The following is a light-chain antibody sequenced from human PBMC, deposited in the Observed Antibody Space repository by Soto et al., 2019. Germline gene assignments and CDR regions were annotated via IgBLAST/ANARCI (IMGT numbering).Light chain of an antibody. CDR2: EVR. CDR3: SSYTTTSPLV. CDR1: NRDVGSYNL. V-gene: IGLV2-14*01. J-gene: IGLJ3*02. Sequence: QSVLTQPASVSGSPGQSITIACTGTNRDVGSYNLVSWYQQRPGEAPKLIISEVRNRPSGISYRFSGSKSGNTASLTISGLQAEDEADYYCSSYTTTSPLVFGGGTKVTVL.